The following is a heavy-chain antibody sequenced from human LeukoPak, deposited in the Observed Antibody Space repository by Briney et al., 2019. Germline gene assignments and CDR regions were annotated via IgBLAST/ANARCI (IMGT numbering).Heavy chain of an antibody. CDR1: GYTFTSYG. D-gene: IGHD3-22*01. CDR3: ARDYYYDSSGYTFDY. J-gene: IGHJ4*02. V-gene: IGHV1-18*01. Sequence: ASVKVSCKASGYTFTSYGISWVRQAPGQGLEWMGWISAYNGNTNYAQKLQGRVTMTTDTPTSTAYMELRSLRSDDTAVYYCARDYYYDSSGYTFDYWGQGTLVTVSS. CDR2: ISAYNGNT.